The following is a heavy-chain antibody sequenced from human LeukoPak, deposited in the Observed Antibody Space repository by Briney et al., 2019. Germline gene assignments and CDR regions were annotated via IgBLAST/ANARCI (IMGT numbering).Heavy chain of an antibody. Sequence: GGSLRLSCAATGFTFSTYWMHWVRQAPGKGLVWVSRIKSDGSTNYADSVKGRFTISRDNAKNTVSLQMNSLRPEDTGVYYCARAPSEIGGYYPEYFRHWGQGTLVTVSS. J-gene: IGHJ1*01. V-gene: IGHV3-74*01. CDR3: ARAPSEIGGYYPEYFRH. D-gene: IGHD3-22*01. CDR2: IKSDGST. CDR1: GFTFSTYW.